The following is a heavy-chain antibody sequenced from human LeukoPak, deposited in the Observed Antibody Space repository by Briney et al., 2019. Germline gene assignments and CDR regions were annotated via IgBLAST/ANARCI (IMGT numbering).Heavy chain of an antibody. CDR1: GGSISSGSYY. CDR2: IYTSGST. Sequence: SETLSLTCTVSGGSISSGSYYWSWIRQPAGKGLEWIGRIYTSGSTNYNPSLKSRVTISVDTSKNQFSLKLSSVTAADTAVYYCARSDPRRAARRYYFDYWGQGTLVTVSS. CDR3: ARSDPRRAARRYYFDY. D-gene: IGHD6-6*01. J-gene: IGHJ4*02. V-gene: IGHV4-61*02.